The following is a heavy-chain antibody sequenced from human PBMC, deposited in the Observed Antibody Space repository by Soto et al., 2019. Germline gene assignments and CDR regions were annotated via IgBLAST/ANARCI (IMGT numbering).Heavy chain of an antibody. CDR3: ARDPQWGAFDL. Sequence: EVQLVESGEGLVQPGGSLRLSCVASGFTFSNFWMSWVRQVPGKGLEWVANIQQDGSSKKYADSVKGRFTISRDNAKNSVNLQMDSLRAEDTALYYCARDPQWGAFDLWGRGTMVTVSS. D-gene: IGHD1-26*01. CDR1: GFTFSNFW. J-gene: IGHJ3*01. CDR2: IQQDGSSK. V-gene: IGHV3-7*01.